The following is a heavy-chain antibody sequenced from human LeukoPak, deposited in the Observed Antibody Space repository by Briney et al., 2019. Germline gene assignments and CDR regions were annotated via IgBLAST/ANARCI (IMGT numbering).Heavy chain of an antibody. J-gene: IGHJ4*02. Sequence: GVSLTLSCAASGFSFSSYAMSWVGQAPRRGVGWASAISVSGSGTYYEHSVKGRFPISRGNSKNMLYLQMKRLQTEDTAEYYCAKDAVAAAGRAYYFDYWGQGTLVTVSS. V-gene: IGHV3-23*01. CDR2: ISVSGSGT. CDR1: GFSFSSYA. D-gene: IGHD6-13*01. CDR3: AKDAVAAAGRAYYFDY.